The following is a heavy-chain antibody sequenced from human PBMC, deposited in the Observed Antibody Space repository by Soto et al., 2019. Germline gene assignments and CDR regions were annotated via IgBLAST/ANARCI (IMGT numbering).Heavy chain of an antibody. CDR2: ISGSGGST. V-gene: IGHV3-23*01. D-gene: IGHD1-26*01. J-gene: IGHJ6*02. CDR3: AKVGGSYSYYYYYGMDV. CDR1: AFTFSIYA. Sequence: GSLRLSCSASAFTFSIYAMSLVLPAPGKGLEWVSAISGSGGSTYYADSVKGRFTISRDNSKNTLYLQMNSLRAEDTAVYYCAKVGGSYSYYYYYGMDVWGQGTTVTVSS.